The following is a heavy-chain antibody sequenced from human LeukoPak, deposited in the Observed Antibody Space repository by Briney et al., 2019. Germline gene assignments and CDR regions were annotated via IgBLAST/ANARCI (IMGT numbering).Heavy chain of an antibody. D-gene: IGHD1-26*01. CDR2: INHSGST. CDR3: ARHRRIVGGLDY. CDR1: GGSFSGYY. V-gene: IGHV4-34*01. Sequence: SETLSLTCAVYGGSFSGYYWSWIRQPPGKGLEWIGEINHSGSTNYNPSLESRVTISVDTSKNQFSLRLSSVTAADMAVYYCARHRRIVGGLDYCGQGSLVTVSS. J-gene: IGHJ4*02.